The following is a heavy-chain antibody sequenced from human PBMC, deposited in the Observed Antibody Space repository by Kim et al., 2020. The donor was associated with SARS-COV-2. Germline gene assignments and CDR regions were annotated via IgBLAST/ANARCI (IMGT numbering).Heavy chain of an antibody. V-gene: IGHV3-9*01. D-gene: IGHD2-8*02. CDR3: AKDMASSTGGFDD. Sequence: SVEAQFTLARDRAKNSLYLQMNSLRPEDTALYYCAKDMASSTGGFDDWGQGTMVTVSS. J-gene: IGHJ3*01.